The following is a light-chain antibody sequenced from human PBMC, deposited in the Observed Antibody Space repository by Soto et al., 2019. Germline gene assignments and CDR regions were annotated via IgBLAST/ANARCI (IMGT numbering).Light chain of an antibody. V-gene: IGLV2-14*03. CDR2: DVS. CDR3: SSYGASSTL. CDR1: SSDIGGYNY. Sequence: QSALTQPASVSGSPGQSITISCTGSSSDIGGYNYVSWYQQHPGKAPKLLIYDVSYRPSGISDRFSGSKSGNTASLTISGLQPDDEADYYCSSYGASSTLFGGGPQLTVL. J-gene: IGLJ2*01.